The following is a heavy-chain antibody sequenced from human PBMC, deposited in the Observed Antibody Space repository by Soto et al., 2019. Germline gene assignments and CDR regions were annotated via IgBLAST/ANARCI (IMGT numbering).Heavy chain of an antibody. V-gene: IGHV6-1*01. CDR2: TYYRSKWYN. D-gene: IGHD6-13*01. CDR3: ARVGYSSSRYYYYYYGMDV. Sequence: PSQTLSLTCAISGDSVSSNSAAWNWIRQAPSRGLEWLGRTYYRSKWYNDYAVSVKSRTTINPDTSKNQFSLQLNSVTPEDTAVYYCARVGYSSSRYYYYYYGMDVWGQGTTVTVSS. CDR1: GDSVSSNSAA. J-gene: IGHJ6*02.